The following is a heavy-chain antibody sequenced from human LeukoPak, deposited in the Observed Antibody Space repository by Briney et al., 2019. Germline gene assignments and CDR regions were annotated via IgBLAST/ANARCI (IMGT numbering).Heavy chain of an antibody. CDR3: ARDNSGSGWDAYYFDY. CDR2: IKQDGSEK. D-gene: IGHD6-19*01. J-gene: IGHJ4*02. Sequence: GGSLRLSCAASGFRLSDYAMNWVRQAPGKGLEWVANIKQDGSEKYYVDSVKGRFTISRDNAKNSLYLQMNSLRAEDTAVYYCARDNSGSGWDAYYFDYWGQGTLVTVSS. V-gene: IGHV3-7*01. CDR1: GFRLSDYA.